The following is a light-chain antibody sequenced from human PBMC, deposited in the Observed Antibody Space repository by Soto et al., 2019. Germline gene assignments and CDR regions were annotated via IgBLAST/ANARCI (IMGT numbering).Light chain of an antibody. CDR1: SSNIGAGHD. J-gene: IGLJ7*01. CDR3: QSYDSSLSGFVV. CDR2: GNN. V-gene: IGLV1-40*01. Sequence: QSVLTQPPSVSGAPGQRVTISCTGSSSNIGAGHDVHWYQQLPGTAPKLLIYGNNNRPSGVPDRFSGSKSGTSASLAITGLQAEDEADYYCQSYDSSLSGFVVFGGGTQLNVL.